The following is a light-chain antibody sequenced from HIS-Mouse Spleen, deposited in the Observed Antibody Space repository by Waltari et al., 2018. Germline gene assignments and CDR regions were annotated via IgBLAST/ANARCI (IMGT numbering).Light chain of an antibody. J-gene: IGLJ3*02. CDR1: SSDVGGYNY. CDR3: SSYTSSSTNWV. CDR2: DVS. V-gene: IGLV2-14*03. Sequence: QSALTQPASVSGSPGQSITISCTGTSSDVGGYNYVSWYQQHPGKAPKLLIYDVSNRPSGVSNRFSGSKSGNTASLTISGLQAEDEAEYYCSSYTSSSTNWVFGGGTKLTVL.